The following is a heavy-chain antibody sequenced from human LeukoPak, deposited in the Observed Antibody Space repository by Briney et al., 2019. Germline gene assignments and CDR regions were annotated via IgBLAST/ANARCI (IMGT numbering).Heavy chain of an antibody. Sequence: SETLSLTCTVSGGSISSSSYYWGWIRQPPGKGLEWIGNIYYSGNTYYNSSLKSRVTISVDTSKNQFSLRLSSVTAADTAVYYCARRGVRGVIIKLGKYNWFDPWGQGILVTVSS. CDR2: IYYSGNT. CDR1: GGSISSSSYY. J-gene: IGHJ5*02. CDR3: ARRGVRGVIIKLGKYNWFDP. D-gene: IGHD3-10*01. V-gene: IGHV4-39*07.